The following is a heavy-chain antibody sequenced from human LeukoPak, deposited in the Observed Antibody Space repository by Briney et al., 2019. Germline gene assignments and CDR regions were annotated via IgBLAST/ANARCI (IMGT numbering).Heavy chain of an antibody. CDR1: GGSISSSSYY. V-gene: IGHV4-61*05. CDR3: ARMLSPKSSGWYRYDY. Sequence: KASETLSLTCTVSGGSISSSSYYWGWIRQPPGKGLEWIGYIYYSGSTNYNPSLKSRVTISVDTSKNQFSLKLSSVTAADTAVYYCARMLSPKSSGWYRYDYWGQGTLVTVSS. CDR2: IYYSGST. J-gene: IGHJ4*02. D-gene: IGHD6-19*01.